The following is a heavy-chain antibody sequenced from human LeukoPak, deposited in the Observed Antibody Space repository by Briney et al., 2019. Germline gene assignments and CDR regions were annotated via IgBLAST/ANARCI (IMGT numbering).Heavy chain of an antibody. J-gene: IGHJ6*03. D-gene: IGHD1-14*01. V-gene: IGHV3-48*03. Sequence: GGSLRLSCAASGFTFSSYEMNWVRQAPGKGLEWVSYISSSGSTMYFADSVKGRFTISRDNAKNSLSLQMNSLRAEDTAVYYCARSPAGANYYLDVWGKGTTVTISS. CDR1: GFTFSSYE. CDR2: ISSSGSTM. CDR3: ARSPAGANYYLDV.